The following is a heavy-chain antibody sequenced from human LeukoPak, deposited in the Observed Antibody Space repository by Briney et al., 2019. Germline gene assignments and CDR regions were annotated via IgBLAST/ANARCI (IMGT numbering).Heavy chain of an antibody. CDR2: IHGDGSSP. CDR1: GFTFSTYA. CDR3: ARDGSLPDY. J-gene: IGHJ4*02. V-gene: IGHV3-74*01. Sequence: PGGSLRLSCAASGFTFSTYAMSWVRQAPGKGLVWVSRIHGDGSSPIYADSVKGRFTISRDNAKNTLYLQMNSLGVEDGGIYYCARDGSLPDYWGQGTLVTVSS. D-gene: IGHD1-1*01.